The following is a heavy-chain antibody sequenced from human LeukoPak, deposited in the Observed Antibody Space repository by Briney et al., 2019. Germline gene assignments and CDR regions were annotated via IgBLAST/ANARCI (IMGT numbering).Heavy chain of an antibody. CDR2: IYPGDSDT. V-gene: IGHV5-51*01. CDR3: ARHQESLRRVRANLLPDY. Sequence: GESLKISCKGSGYSFTSYWIGWVRQMPGKGLEWMGIIYPGDSDTRYSPSFQGQVTISADKSISTAYLQWSSLKASDTAMYYCARHQESLRRVRANLLPDYWGQGTLVTVSS. J-gene: IGHJ4*02. CDR1: GYSFTSYW. D-gene: IGHD1-14*01.